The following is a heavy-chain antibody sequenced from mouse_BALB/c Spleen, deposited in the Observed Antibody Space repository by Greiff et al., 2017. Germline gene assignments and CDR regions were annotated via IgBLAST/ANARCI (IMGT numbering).Heavy chain of an antibody. CDR1: GYTFTSYT. CDR2: INPSSGYT. V-gene: IGHV1-4*01. J-gene: IGHJ2*01. CDR3: ARSVGSSALLDY. D-gene: IGHD1-1*01. Sequence: QVQLQQSGAELARPGASVKMSCKASGYTFTSYTVHWVKQRPGQGLEWIGYINPSSGYTNYNQKFKDKATLTADKSSSTAYMQLSSLTSEDSAVYYCARSVGSSALLDYWGQGTTLTVSS.